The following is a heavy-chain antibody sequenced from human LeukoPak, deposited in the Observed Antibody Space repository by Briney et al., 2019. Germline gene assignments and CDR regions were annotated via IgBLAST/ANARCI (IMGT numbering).Heavy chain of an antibody. D-gene: IGHD2-15*01. CDR3: ARECSGGSCYFDY. V-gene: IGHV4-39*07. J-gene: IGHJ4*02. CDR2: IYYSGST. Sequence: SETLSLTCTVSGGSISSSSYYWGWIRQPPGKGLEWIGSIYYSGSTYYNPSLKSRVTISVDTSKNQFSLKLSSVTAADTAVYYCARECSGGSCYFDYWGQGTLVTVSS. CDR1: GGSISSSSYY.